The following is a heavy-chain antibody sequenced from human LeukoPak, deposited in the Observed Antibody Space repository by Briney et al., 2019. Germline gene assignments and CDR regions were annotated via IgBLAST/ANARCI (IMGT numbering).Heavy chain of an antibody. CDR3: TRVLAYYDILTGYLVYYFDY. V-gene: IGHV3-49*04. D-gene: IGHD3-9*01. Sequence: GGSLRLSCTASGFTFGDYAMSWVRQAPGKGLEWVGFIRSKAYGGTTEYAASVKGRFTISRDDSKSIAYLQMNSLKTEDTAVYYCTRVLAYYDILTGYLVYYFDYWGQGTLVIVSS. CDR1: GFTFGDYA. J-gene: IGHJ4*02. CDR2: IRSKAYGGTT.